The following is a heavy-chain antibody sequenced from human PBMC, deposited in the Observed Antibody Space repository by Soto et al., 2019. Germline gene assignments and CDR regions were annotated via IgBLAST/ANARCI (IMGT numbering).Heavy chain of an antibody. J-gene: IGHJ5*02. Sequence: SETLSLTCTVSGGSISSGNYYWSWIRQPPGKGLEWIGFISYSGTTHYSASLRSRVSISVDTSKNQFSLKLSSVTAADTAVYYCARKRSKRGYSYGDPNNNWFDPWGQGTLVTVSS. CDR1: GGSISSGNYY. CDR2: ISYSGTT. V-gene: IGHV4-30-4*02. CDR3: ARKRSKRGYSYGDPNNNWFDP. D-gene: IGHD5-18*01.